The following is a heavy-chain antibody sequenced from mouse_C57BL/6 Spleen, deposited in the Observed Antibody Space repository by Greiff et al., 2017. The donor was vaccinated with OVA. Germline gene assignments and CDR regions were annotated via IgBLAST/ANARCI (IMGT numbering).Heavy chain of an antibody. CDR3: TREGYDGYYYWYCDV. V-gene: IGHV5-9-1*02. Sequence: EVQLVESGEGLVKPGGSLKLSCAASGFTFSSYAMSWVRQTPAKRLEWVAYISSGGDYIYYADTVKGRFTISRDNARNTLYLQRSSLKSEDTAMYYCTREGYDGYYYWYCDVWGTGTTVTVSS. D-gene: IGHD2-3*01. CDR2: ISSGGDYI. J-gene: IGHJ1*03. CDR1: GFTFSSYA.